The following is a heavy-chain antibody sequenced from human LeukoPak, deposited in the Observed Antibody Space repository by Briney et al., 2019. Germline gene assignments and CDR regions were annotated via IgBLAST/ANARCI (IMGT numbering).Heavy chain of an antibody. CDR2: INHSGST. CDR1: GGSFSGYY. Sequence: PSETLSLTCAVYGGSFSGYYWSWIRQPPGKGLEWIGEINHSGSTNYNPSLKSRVTISVDTSKNQFSLKLSSVTAADTAVYYCARGRDIVVVVAATSFDYWGQRTLVTVSS. V-gene: IGHV4-34*01. CDR3: ARGRDIVVVVAATSFDY. D-gene: IGHD2-15*01. J-gene: IGHJ4*02.